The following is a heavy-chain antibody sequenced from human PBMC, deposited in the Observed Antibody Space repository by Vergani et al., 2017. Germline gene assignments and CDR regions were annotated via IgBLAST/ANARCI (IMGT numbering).Heavy chain of an antibody. CDR2: IRNKAYGGTT. Sequence: EVQLVESGGGLVQPGGYLRLSCAASGFSFGDYAMTWVRQAPGKGLEWVAFIRNKAYGGTTEYAASVKGRFTISRDDSKRLAYLQLSGLKTEDTAVYFCXRGRGYSFGYSDYWGQGTLVTVSS. V-gene: IGHV3-49*04. CDR3: XRGRGYSFGYSDY. D-gene: IGHD5-18*01. CDR1: GFSFGDYA. J-gene: IGHJ4*02.